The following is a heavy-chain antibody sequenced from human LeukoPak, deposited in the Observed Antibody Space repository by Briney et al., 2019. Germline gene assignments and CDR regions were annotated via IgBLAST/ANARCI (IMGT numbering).Heavy chain of an antibody. CDR3: ARLVDSSSWYWGNFDY. CDR2: INHSGST. Sequence: PSETLSLTCAVYGGSFSGYYWSWIRQPPGKGLEWIGEINHSGSTNYNPSLKSRVTISVDTSKNQFSLKLSSVTAADTAVYYCARLVDSSSWYWGNFDYWGQGTLVTVSS. D-gene: IGHD6-13*01. V-gene: IGHV4-34*01. J-gene: IGHJ4*02. CDR1: GGSFSGYY.